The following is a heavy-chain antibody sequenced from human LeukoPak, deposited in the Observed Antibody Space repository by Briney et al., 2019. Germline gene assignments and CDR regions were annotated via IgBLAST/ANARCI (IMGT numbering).Heavy chain of an antibody. Sequence: ASVKVSCKASGYTFTSYAMHWVRQAPGQRLEWMGWINAGNGNTKYSQKFQGRVTMTRNTSISTAYMELSSLRSEDTAVYYCARDSSGYSSSWYEGDAFDIWGQGTMVTVSS. CDR3: ARDSSGYSSSWYEGDAFDI. V-gene: IGHV1-3*01. CDR2: INAGNGNT. J-gene: IGHJ3*02. CDR1: GYTFTSYA. D-gene: IGHD6-13*01.